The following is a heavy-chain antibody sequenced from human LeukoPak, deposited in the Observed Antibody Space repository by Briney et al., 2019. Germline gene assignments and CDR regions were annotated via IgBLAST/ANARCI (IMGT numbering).Heavy chain of an antibody. D-gene: IGHD1-26*01. CDR1: GDSISSNS. V-gene: IGHV4-59*01. Sequence: SETLSLTCAVSGDSISSNSCTWIWQPPGKGRECIGYIYYTGRTNYSPSLKGRVTISVDTSKDQFSLNLISVTDAGTAGCCCAWVGLPPDWALIIWGQGTMVTVSS. CDR3: AWVGLPPDWALII. CDR2: IYYTGRT. J-gene: IGHJ3*02.